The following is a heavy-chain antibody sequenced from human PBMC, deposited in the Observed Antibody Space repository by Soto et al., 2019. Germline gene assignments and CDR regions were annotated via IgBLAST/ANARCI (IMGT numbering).Heavy chain of an antibody. CDR1: GFTFSSAW. Sequence: PGGSLRLSCAASGFTFSSAWMNWVRQAPGKGLEWVGRIKSKADGGTTDYAAPVKGRFTISRDDSKNTLYLQMNGLKTEDTAVYYCTTRRITIHPNYDYWGQGTLVTVSS. CDR3: TTRRITIHPNYDY. CDR2: IKSKADGGTT. J-gene: IGHJ4*02. V-gene: IGHV3-15*07. D-gene: IGHD3-10*01.